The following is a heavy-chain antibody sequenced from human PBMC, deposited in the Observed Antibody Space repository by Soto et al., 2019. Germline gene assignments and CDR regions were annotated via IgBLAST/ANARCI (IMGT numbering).Heavy chain of an antibody. CDR2: ISYDGSNK. V-gene: IGHV3-30*18. CDR3: AKDAGGSYLDY. CDR1: GFTFSSYG. J-gene: IGHJ4*02. Sequence: QVQLVESGGGVVQPGRSLRLSCAASGFTFSSYGMHWVRQAPGKGLEWVAVISYDGSNKYYADSVKGRFTISRDNSKNTLYLQMNSLRAEDTAVYYCAKDAGGSYLDYWGQGTLVTVSS. D-gene: IGHD1-26*01.